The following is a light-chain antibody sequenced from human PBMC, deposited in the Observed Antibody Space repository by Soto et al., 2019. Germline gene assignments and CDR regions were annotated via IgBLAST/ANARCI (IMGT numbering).Light chain of an antibody. CDR1: QGINSF. V-gene: IGKV1-9*01. CDR3: QELDSYTIT. Sequence: DIQLTQSPSFLSASVGDGATIACRASQGINSFLGWYQKKPGKGPRLLIYAASALQSVVTSRFSGSGSVTEFNLTISSLQPEDFATDYCQELDSYTITLGQGTRLEIK. CDR2: AAS. J-gene: IGKJ5*01.